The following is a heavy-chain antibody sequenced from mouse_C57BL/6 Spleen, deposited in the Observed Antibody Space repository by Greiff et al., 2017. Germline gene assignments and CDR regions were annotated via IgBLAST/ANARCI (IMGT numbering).Heavy chain of an antibody. Sequence: EVQLQQSGAELVRPGASVKLSCTASGFNIKDDYMHWVKQRPEQGLEWIGWIDPENGDTEYASKFQGKATITADTSSNPAYLQISTLTSAYTDLYYCTTTLVDYYAMDFWGKGTTVTVSS. CDR3: TTTLVDYYAMDF. V-gene: IGHV14-4*01. CDR2: IDPENGDT. D-gene: IGHD1-1*01. CDR1: GFNIKDDY. J-gene: IGHJ4*01.